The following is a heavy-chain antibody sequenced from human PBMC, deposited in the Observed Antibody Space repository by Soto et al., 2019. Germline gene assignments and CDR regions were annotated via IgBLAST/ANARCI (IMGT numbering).Heavy chain of an antibody. CDR3: ATRTASDCSSTSCYAGY. J-gene: IGHJ4*02. CDR2: FDPEDGET. Sequence: ASVKVSCKVSGYTLTELSMHWVRQAPGKGLEWMGGFDPEDGETIYAQKFQGRVTMTEDTSTDTAYMGLSSLRSEDTAVYYCATRTASDCSSTSCYAGYWGQGTLVTVSS. CDR1: GYTLTELS. V-gene: IGHV1-24*01. D-gene: IGHD2-2*01.